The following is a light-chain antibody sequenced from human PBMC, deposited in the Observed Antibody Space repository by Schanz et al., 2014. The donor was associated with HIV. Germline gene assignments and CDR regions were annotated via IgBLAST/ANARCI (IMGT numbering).Light chain of an antibody. V-gene: IGLV1-51*01. J-gene: IGLJ2*01. Sequence: QSVLTQPPSVSAAPGQKVTISCSGSSSNIGNNYVSWYQQLPGIAPKLLIYDNNKRPSGIPDRFSGSKSGTSATLGITGLQTGDEADYYCGTWDSTLSEVVFGGGTKLTVL. CDR3: GTWDSTLSEVV. CDR1: SSNIGNNY. CDR2: DNN.